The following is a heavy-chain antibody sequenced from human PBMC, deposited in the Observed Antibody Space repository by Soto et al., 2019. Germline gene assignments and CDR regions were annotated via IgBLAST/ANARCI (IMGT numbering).Heavy chain of an antibody. Sequence: SLRLSCAASGFTFDDYTMHWVRQAPGKGLEWVSLISWDGGSTYYADSVKGRFTISRDNSKNSLYLQMNSLRTEDTALYYCAKDFSGYCWGFDYWGQGTLVTVSS. CDR3: AKDFSGYCWGFDY. CDR2: ISWDGGST. D-gene: IGHD3-22*01. V-gene: IGHV3-43*01. CDR1: GFTFDDYT. J-gene: IGHJ4*02.